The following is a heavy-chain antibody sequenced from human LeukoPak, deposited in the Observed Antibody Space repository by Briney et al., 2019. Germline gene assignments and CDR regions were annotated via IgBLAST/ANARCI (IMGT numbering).Heavy chain of an antibody. V-gene: IGHV3-23*01. D-gene: IGHD2-15*01. CDR2: ISGSGGST. Sequence: GGSLRRSCAASGFTFSSYAMSWVRQAPGKGLEWVSAISGSGGSTYYADSVKGRFTISRDNSKNTLYLQMNSLRAEDTAVYYCARDDRPDVAATHYYYGMDVWGQGTTVTVSS. CDR1: GFTFSSYA. CDR3: ARDDRPDVAATHYYYGMDV. J-gene: IGHJ6*02.